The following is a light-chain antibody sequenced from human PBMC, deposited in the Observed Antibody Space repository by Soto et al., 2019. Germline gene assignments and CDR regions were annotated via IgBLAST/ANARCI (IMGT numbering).Light chain of an antibody. CDR3: QQYSDWPPLT. J-gene: IGKJ3*01. V-gene: IGKV3-15*01. CDR2: DAS. CDR1: QSVSRN. Sequence: EIVMTQSPATLSVSPGERAILSCRASQSVSRNLAWYQQKPGQAPRLLIYDASKRATGIPARFSGSGSGTEFTLSISSLQAEDSAVYYCQQYSDWPPLTFGPGTSVDI.